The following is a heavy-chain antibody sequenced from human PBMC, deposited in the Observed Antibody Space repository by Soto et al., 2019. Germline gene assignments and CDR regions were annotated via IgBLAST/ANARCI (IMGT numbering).Heavy chain of an antibody. J-gene: IGHJ4*02. CDR3: ASSIVVVTALDY. Sequence: QVQLVQSGAEEKKPGASVKVSCKASGYTFTSYAMHWVRQAPGQRLEWMGWINAGNGNTKYSQKFQGRVTITRDTSASTAYMELRSLRSENTAVYYCASSIVVVTALDYWGKGTLVTVSS. CDR1: GYTFTSYA. D-gene: IGHD2-21*02. V-gene: IGHV1-3*05. CDR2: INAGNGNT.